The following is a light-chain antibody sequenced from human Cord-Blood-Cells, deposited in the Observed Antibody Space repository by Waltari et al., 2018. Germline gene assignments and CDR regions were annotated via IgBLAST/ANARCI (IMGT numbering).Light chain of an antibody. CDR1: SSDVGGYNY. CDR3: SSYTSSSTWV. V-gene: IGLV2-14*01. J-gene: IGLJ3*02. CDR2: DVS. Sequence: QSALTQPASVSGSPGQSITISCTGTSSDVGGYNYVSWYQQHPGKAPQLMSYDVSKRPSGVSKRFSGSKTGNTASLTISGLQAEDEADYYCSSYTSSSTWVFGGGTKLTVL.